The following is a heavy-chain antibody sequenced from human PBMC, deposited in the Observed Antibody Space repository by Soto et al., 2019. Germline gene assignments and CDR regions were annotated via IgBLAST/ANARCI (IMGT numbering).Heavy chain of an antibody. CDR2: IYTRGST. V-gene: IGHV4-4*07. Sequence: SETLSLTCTVSGGSISSYYWSWIRQPAGKGLEWIGRIYTRGSTNSNPSLKSRVTMSVDTSKNPFSLKLSSVTAADTAVYYGARDQSSGWYFDYWGQGTLVTVSS. CDR3: ARDQSSGWYFDY. CDR1: GGSISSYY. D-gene: IGHD6-19*01. J-gene: IGHJ4*02.